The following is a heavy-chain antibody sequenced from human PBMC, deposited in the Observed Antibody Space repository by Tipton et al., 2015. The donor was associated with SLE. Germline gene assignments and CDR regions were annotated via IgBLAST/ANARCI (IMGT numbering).Heavy chain of an antibody. J-gene: IGHJ4*02. CDR1: GGSVGNYY. CDR2: IYTRGST. V-gene: IGHV4-4*08. D-gene: IGHD1-26*01. Sequence: GLVKPSGTLSLTYTVSGGSVGNYYWSWIRQSPGKGLEWIGRIYTRGSTNYNLSLKSRVTISVDTSKNQFSLKLNSVTAADTAVYYCARDSPTVGFDFWGQGTLVTVSS. CDR3: ARDSPTVGFDF.